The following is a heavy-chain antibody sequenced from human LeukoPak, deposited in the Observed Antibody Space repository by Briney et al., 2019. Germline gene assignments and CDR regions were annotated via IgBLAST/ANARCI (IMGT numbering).Heavy chain of an antibody. V-gene: IGHV1-8*02. CDR2: MIPNSGNT. D-gene: IGHD6-6*01. CDR1: GYTFTSYD. Sequence: ASVKVSCRASGYTFTSYDINWVRQATGQGLEWMGWMIPNSGNTGYAQKFQGRVTMTRNTSISTAYMDLSSLTSEDTAVYYCAIGKLASRRGSWFDPWGQGTLVTVSS. J-gene: IGHJ5*02. CDR3: AIGKLASRRGSWFDP.